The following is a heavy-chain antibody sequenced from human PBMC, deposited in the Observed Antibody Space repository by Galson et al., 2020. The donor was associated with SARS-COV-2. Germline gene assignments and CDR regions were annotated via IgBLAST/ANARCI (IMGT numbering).Heavy chain of an antibody. J-gene: IGHJ4*02. D-gene: IGHD3-10*01. Sequence: GESLKISCAASGLTFDDYAMHWVRQVPGKGLEWVSLISWDGDSTYYADSVKGRFTTSRDNSKNSLYLQMSSLRAEDTALYYCAKDIRLYGSGSYYNALDYWGQGTLVTVSS. V-gene: IGHV3-43D*04. CDR2: ISWDGDST. CDR3: AKDIRLYGSGSYYNALDY. CDR1: GLTFDDYA.